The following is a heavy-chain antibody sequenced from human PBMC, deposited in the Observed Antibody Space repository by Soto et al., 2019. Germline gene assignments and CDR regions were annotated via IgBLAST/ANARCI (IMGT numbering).Heavy chain of an antibody. D-gene: IGHD2-21*02. V-gene: IGHV1-46*03. Sequence: QVQLVQSGAEVKKPGASVKVSCKASGYTFTSYYMNWVRQAPGQGLEWLGIINTSGGYTTYAPRFMGRDTMTSDTSASTVNTELGSLVSEDTAVYYCARGGGIVVVTAPYDRWSQGTLVTVSS. CDR1: GYTFTSYY. CDR3: ARGGGIVVVTAPYDR. CDR2: INTSGGYT. J-gene: IGHJ5*02.